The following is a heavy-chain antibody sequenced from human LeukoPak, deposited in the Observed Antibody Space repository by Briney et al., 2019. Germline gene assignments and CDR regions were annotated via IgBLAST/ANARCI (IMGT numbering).Heavy chain of an antibody. V-gene: IGHV4-59*01. CDR1: GGSPDSNS. D-gene: IGHD6-13*01. CDR3: ARRSSSWKNWFDP. J-gene: IGHJ5*02. CDR2: IYYSGTN. Sequence: AETLCLSCAVSGGSPDSNSWTWVRQPPGKGLEWIGYIYYSGTNNYNPSLKTRVTMSVDMSKNQCSLKLSSVTAADTAVYYCARRSSSWKNWFDPWGQGTLVTVSS.